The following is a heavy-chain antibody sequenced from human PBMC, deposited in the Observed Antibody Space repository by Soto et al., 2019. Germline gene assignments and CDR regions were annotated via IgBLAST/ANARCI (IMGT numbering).Heavy chain of an antibody. V-gene: IGHV4-4*07. Sequence: SETLSLTCTVSGASISGFYWSWIRRSAGKGLEWIGRIYATGTTDYNPSLKSRVMMSVDTSKKQLSLKLRSVTAADTAVYYCVRDGTKTLRDWFDPWGQGISVTVSS. CDR3: VRDGTKTLRDWFDP. J-gene: IGHJ5*02. D-gene: IGHD1-1*01. CDR2: IYATGTT. CDR1: GASISGFY.